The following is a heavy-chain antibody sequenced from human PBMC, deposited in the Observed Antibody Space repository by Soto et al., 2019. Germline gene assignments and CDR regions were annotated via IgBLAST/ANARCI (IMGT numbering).Heavy chain of an antibody. D-gene: IGHD7-27*01. CDR2: ISYDGSNK. J-gene: IGHJ6*02. V-gene: IGHV3-30*18. Sequence: QVQLVESGGGVVQPGRSLRLSCAASGFTFSSYGMHWVRQAPGKGLEWVAVISYDGSNKYYADSVKGRFTISRDNSKNTLYLQMNSLRAEDTAVYYGAKDLLGPGRAYGMDVWGQGTPVTVSS. CDR3: AKDLLGPGRAYGMDV. CDR1: GFTFSSYG.